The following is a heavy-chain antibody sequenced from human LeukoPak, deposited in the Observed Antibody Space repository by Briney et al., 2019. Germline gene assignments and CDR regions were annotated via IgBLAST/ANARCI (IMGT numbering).Heavy chain of an antibody. J-gene: IGHJ3*02. V-gene: IGHV4-4*09. Sequence: NPSETLSLTCTVAGGSISSYYWSWIRQPPGKGLEWIGYIYTSGSTNYNPSLKSRVTISVDTSKNQFSLKLSSVTAADTAVYYCARRSGGSWYAFDIWGQGTMVTVSS. CDR3: ARRSGGSWYAFDI. CDR1: GGSISSYY. D-gene: IGHD2-15*01. CDR2: IYTSGST.